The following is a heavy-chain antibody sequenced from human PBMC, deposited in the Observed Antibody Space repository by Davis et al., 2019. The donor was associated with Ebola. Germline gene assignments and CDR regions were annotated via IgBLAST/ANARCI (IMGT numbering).Heavy chain of an antibody. CDR1: GGSFSGYY. V-gene: IGHV4-34*01. D-gene: IGHD3-22*01. Sequence: MPSETLSLTCAVYGGSFSGYYWSWIRQPPGKGLEWIGEINHSGSTNYNPSLKSRVTISLDTSKNQFSLKLSSVTAADTAVYYCAKVLVVGYYYYYGMDVWGQGTTVTVSS. CDR2: INHSGST. J-gene: IGHJ6*02. CDR3: AKVLVVGYYYYYGMDV.